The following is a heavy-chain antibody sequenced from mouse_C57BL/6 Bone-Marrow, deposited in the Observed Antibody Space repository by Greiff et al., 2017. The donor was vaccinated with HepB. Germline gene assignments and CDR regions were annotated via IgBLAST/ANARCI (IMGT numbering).Heavy chain of an antibody. V-gene: IGHV1-55*01. J-gene: IGHJ2*01. Sequence: VKLQQPGAELVKPGASVKMSCKASGYTFTSYWITWVKQRPGQGLEWIGDIYPGSGSTNYNEKFKSKATLTVDTSSSTAYMQLSSLTSEDSAVYYCARSGVYSYPLFDYWGQGTTLTVSS. D-gene: IGHD2-12*01. CDR2: IYPGSGST. CDR1: GYTFTSYW. CDR3: ARSGVYSYPLFDY.